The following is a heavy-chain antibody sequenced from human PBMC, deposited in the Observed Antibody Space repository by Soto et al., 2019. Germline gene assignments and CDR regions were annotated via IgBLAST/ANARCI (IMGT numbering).Heavy chain of an antibody. J-gene: IGHJ4*02. V-gene: IGHV3-30-3*01. Sequence: QVQLVESGGGVVQPGRSLRLSCAASGFTFSSYAMHWVRQAPGKGLEWVAVISYDGSNKYYADSVKGRFTISRDNSKNTLYLQMNSLRAEDTAVYYCASSSGIYGGNIDYWGQGTLVTVSS. D-gene: IGHD4-17*01. CDR2: ISYDGSNK. CDR3: ASSSGIYGGNIDY. CDR1: GFTFSSYA.